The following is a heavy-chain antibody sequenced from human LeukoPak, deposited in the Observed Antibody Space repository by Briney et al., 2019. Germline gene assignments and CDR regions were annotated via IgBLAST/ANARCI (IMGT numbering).Heavy chain of an antibody. D-gene: IGHD3-16*01. V-gene: IGHV3-53*04. CDR3: AKLYGLDYFVY. CDR1: GFTVSSNY. Sequence: GGSLRLSCAASGFTVSSNYMSWVRQAPGKGLEWVSFIYSGGSTYYADSVKGRFTVSRHNSKNTLYLQMNSLRTEDTAVYYCAKLYGLDYFVYWGQGTLVTVSS. J-gene: IGHJ4*02. CDR2: IYSGGST.